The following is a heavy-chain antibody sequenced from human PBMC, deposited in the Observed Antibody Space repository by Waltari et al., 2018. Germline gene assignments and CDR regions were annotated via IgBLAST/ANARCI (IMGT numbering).Heavy chain of an antibody. CDR3: AKTSGGDYYYYYYMDV. CDR1: GFTFSSHA. Sequence: EVQLVESGGGLVQPGGSLRLSCAASGFTFSSHAMSWVRQAPGKGLELVSAIIGSGGSTYYADSVKGRFTISRDNSKNTLYLQMNSLRAEDTAVYYCAKTSGGDYYYYYYMDVWGKGTTVTVSS. D-gene: IGHD3-10*01. J-gene: IGHJ6*03. V-gene: IGHV3-23*04. CDR2: IIGSGGST.